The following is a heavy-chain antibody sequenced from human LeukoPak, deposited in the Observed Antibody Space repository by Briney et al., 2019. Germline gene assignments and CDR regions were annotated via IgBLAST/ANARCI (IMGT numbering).Heavy chain of an antibody. J-gene: IGHJ4*02. V-gene: IGHV3-21*01. Sequence: GGSLRLSCAASGFTFSSYSMNWVRQAPGQGLQLVSSISTSNRYTDYADSVKGRFTISRDNAKNSLYLQMNSLRAEDTAVYYCARDAGEGYCSSTSCYYFDYWGKGTLVTVSS. D-gene: IGHD2-2*01. CDR3: ARDAGEGYCSSTSCYYFDY. CDR2: ISTSNRYT. CDR1: GFTFSSYS.